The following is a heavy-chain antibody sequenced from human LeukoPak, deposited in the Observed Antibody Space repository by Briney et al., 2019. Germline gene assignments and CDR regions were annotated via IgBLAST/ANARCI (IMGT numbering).Heavy chain of an antibody. D-gene: IGHD3-3*01. V-gene: IGHV1-18*01. CDR2: ISGHNGNT. CDR3: ARDPYWSCNYTGIRYNYYYMDV. CDR1: GYTFSAFG. Sequence: ASVKVSCKTSGYTFSAFGISWVRQAPGQGLEWMGWISGHNGNTNYAQKFQSRVTMTTDTSTSTAYMELRSLRSDDTAVYYRARDPYWSCNYTGIRYNYYYMDVWGKGTTVTVSS. J-gene: IGHJ6*03.